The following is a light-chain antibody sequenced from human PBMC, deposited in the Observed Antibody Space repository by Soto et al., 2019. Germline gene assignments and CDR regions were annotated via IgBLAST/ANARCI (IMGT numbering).Light chain of an antibody. CDR1: QSVSSN. J-gene: IGKJ5*01. Sequence: EIVLAQSPGTLSLSPGERATLSCGASQSVSSNLAWYQQKPGQPPRLFIYGASSRATGIPDRFSGSGSGTDFTLTISSLEPEDFAVYFCQQYGDWPITFGQGTRLEIK. V-gene: IGKV3-20*01. CDR3: QQYGDWPIT. CDR2: GAS.